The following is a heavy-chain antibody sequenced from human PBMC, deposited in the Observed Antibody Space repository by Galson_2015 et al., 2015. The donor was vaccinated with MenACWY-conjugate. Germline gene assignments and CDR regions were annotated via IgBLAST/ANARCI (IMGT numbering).Heavy chain of an antibody. CDR2: INTNTRNP. Sequence: SVKVSCKASGYTFTAYVINWVRQAPGQGLEWLGWINTNTRNPTYAQGFTGRFVFSLDTSVSTAYLQISSLKAEDTAIYYCVRDPKLSSSWYRVDPWGQGTLVT. V-gene: IGHV7-4-1*02. CDR1: GYTFTAYV. D-gene: IGHD6-13*01. J-gene: IGHJ5*02. CDR3: VRDPKLSSSWYRVDP.